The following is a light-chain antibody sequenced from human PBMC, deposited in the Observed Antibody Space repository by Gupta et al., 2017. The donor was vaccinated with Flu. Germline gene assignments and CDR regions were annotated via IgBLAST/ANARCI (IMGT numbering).Light chain of an antibody. CDR1: QSVRSSY. J-gene: IGKJ4*01. CDR2: GAY. Sequence: PDTLSLSPGERATLSCRTSQSVRSSYVAWYQLRPGQAPRLLIFGAYSRATGIPDRFSGSGSGTDFTLTISRLEPEDYGIFYWQYVDKSHTFGGGTKVEI. V-gene: IGKV3-20*01. CDR3: QYVDKSHT.